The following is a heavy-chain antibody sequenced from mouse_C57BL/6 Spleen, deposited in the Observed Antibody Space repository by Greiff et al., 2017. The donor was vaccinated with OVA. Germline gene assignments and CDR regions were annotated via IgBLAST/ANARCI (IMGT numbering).Heavy chain of an antibody. J-gene: IGHJ2*01. CDR1: GFNIKDDY. D-gene: IGHD1-1*01. CDR2: IDPENVDT. Sequence: VQLQQSGAELVRPGASVKLSCTASGFNIKDDYMHWVKQRPEQGLEWIGWIDPENVDTEYASKFQGKATITADTSSNTAYLQLSSLTSEDTAVYYCTPSNYGSYFDYWGQGTTLTVSS. V-gene: IGHV14-4*01. CDR3: TPSNYGSYFDY.